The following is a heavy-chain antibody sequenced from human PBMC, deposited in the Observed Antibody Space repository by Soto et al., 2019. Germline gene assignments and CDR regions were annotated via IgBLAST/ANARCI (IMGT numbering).Heavy chain of an antibody. CDR2: IIPILGIA. V-gene: IGHV1-69*02. CDR3: ARVLPDWSGYFSSNEYFQH. Sequence: ASVKVSCKASGGTFSSYTISWVRQAPGQGLEWMGRIIPILGIANYAQKFQGRVTITADKSTSTAYMELSSLRSEDTAVYYCARVLPDWSGYFSSNEYFQHWGQGTLVTVSS. J-gene: IGHJ1*01. D-gene: IGHD3-3*01. CDR1: GGTFSSYT.